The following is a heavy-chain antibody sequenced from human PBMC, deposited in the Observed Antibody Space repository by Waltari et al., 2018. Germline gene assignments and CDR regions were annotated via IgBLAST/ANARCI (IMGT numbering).Heavy chain of an antibody. CDR3: AREMAELWLRKVWYMDV. J-gene: IGHJ6*03. D-gene: IGHD5-12*01. CDR1: GGTFSSYA. Sequence: QVQLVQSGAEVKKPGSSVKVSCKASGGTFSSYAISWVRQAPGQGLEWMGGIIPILGIANYAQKFQGRVTITADESTSTAYMELSSLRSEDTAVYYCAREMAELWLRKVWYMDVWGKGTTVTVSS. V-gene: IGHV1-69*04. CDR2: IIPILGIA.